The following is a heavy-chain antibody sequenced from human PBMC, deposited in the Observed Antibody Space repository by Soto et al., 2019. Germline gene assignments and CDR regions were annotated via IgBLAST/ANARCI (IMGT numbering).Heavy chain of an antibody. Sequence: GGSLRLSCAASGFTFSSYAMSWVRQAPGKGLEWVSAISGSGGSTYYADSVKGRFTISRDNSKNTLYLQMNSLRAEDTAVYYCATFQNLCPGPTYCSLNYYYYGMDVWGQGTTVTVSS. V-gene: IGHV3-23*01. D-gene: IGHD2-15*01. CDR3: ATFQNLCPGPTYCSLNYYYYGMDV. J-gene: IGHJ6*02. CDR1: GFTFSSYA. CDR2: ISGSGGST.